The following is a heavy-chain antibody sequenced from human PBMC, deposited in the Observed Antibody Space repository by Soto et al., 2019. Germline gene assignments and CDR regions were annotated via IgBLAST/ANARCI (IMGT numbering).Heavy chain of an antibody. D-gene: IGHD1-1*01. V-gene: IGHV1-46*01. CDR2: INPNGGST. CDR3: ARDGVQLWPRYYFDY. Sequence: VQLVQSGAEVKKPGASVQVSCKTSGYSFSNYSMHWVRQVPGQGLAWTGKINPNGGSTSLAQTFKDAVTLTRDTSTNTVYMELSSLTSEDTAVYYGARDGVQLWPRYYFDYWGQGTLVTVSS. CDR1: GYSFSNYS. J-gene: IGHJ4*02.